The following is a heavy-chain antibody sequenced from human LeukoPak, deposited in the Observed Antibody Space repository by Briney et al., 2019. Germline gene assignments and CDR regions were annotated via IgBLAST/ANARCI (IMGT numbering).Heavy chain of an antibody. J-gene: IGHJ6*02. V-gene: IGHV1-46*01. Sequence: GASVKVSCMASGYTFTSYYMHWVRQAPGQGLEWMGIINPSGGSTSYAQKFQGRVTMTRDKSTSTVYMELSSLRSEDTAVYYCARSEYFDWLLPNYYYYGMDVWGQGTTVTVSS. CDR1: GYTFTSYY. D-gene: IGHD3-9*01. CDR2: INPSGGST. CDR3: ARSEYFDWLLPNYYYYGMDV.